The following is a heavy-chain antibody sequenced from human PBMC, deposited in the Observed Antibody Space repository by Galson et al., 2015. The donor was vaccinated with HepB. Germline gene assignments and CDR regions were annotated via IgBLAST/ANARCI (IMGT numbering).Heavy chain of an antibody. J-gene: IGHJ4*02. D-gene: IGHD3-22*01. V-gene: IGHV1-3*01. CDR3: ARGRPYTYYYDSSGYDY. Sequence: VKVSCKASGYTFTSYAMHWVRQAPGQRLEWMGWINAGNGNTKYSQKFQGRVTITRDTSASTAYMELSSLRSEDTAVYYCARGRPYTYYYDSSGYDYWGQGTLVTVSS. CDR2: INAGNGNT. CDR1: GYTFTSYA.